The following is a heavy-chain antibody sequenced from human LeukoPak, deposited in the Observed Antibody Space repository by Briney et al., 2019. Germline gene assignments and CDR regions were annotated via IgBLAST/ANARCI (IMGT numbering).Heavy chain of an antibody. CDR1: GFTFDDYA. CDR2: ISWNSGSI. V-gene: IGHV3-9*03. J-gene: IGHJ4*02. D-gene: IGHD3-16*02. CDR3: AKDIWGGRLGELSSIYDY. Sequence: GGSLRLSCAASGFTFDDYAMHWVRQAPGKGLEWVSGISWNSGSIGYSDSVKGRFTISRDNAKNSLYLQMNSLRAEDMALYYCAKDIWGGRLGELSSIYDYWGQGTLVTVSS.